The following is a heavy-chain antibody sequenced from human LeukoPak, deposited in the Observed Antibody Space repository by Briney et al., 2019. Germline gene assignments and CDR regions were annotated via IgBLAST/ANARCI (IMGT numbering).Heavy chain of an antibody. J-gene: IGHJ4*02. CDR3: ARRSGDFWSGYYTFTY. CDR1: GFTFSSYG. V-gene: IGHV3-33*08. Sequence: GGSLRLSCAASGFTFSSYGMHWVRQAPGKGLEWVAVIWYGGSNKYYADSVKGRFTISRDNSKNTLYLQMNSLRAEDTAVYYCARRSGDFWSGYYTFTYWGQGTLVTVSS. CDR2: IWYGGSNK. D-gene: IGHD3-3*01.